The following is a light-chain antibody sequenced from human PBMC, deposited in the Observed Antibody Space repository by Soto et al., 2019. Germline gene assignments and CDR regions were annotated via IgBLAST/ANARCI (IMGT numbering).Light chain of an antibody. J-gene: IGKJ4*01. CDR3: QQYNTYSPVT. Sequence: DIQMTQSPSTLSAFVGDRVTITCRASQSVSSSLAWYQQQPGKAPKLLIYDASSLQSGVPSRFSGSGSGTEFTLTISSLQPDDFATYYCQQYNTYSPVTFGGGTKVAIK. CDR1: QSVSSS. CDR2: DAS. V-gene: IGKV1-5*01.